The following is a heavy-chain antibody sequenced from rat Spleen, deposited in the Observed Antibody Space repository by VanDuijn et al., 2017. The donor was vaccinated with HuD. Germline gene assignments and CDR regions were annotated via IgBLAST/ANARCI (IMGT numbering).Heavy chain of an antibody. J-gene: IGHJ3*01. D-gene: IGHD1-2*01. Sequence: EVQLVESGGGLVQPGRSLKLSCVASGFTFNNYWMTWVRQAPGMGLEWVASISNARGITYYRDSVKGRFTISRDNAKNTQYLQMDSLRSEDTATYYCARLGITLGAGHWFAYWGQGTLVTVSS. V-gene: IGHV5-31*01. CDR1: GFTFNNYW. CDR2: ISNARGIT. CDR3: ARLGITLGAGHWFAY.